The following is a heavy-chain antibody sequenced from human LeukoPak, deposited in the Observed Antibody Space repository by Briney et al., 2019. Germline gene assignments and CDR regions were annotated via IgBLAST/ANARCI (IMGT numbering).Heavy chain of an antibody. J-gene: IGHJ3*02. CDR3: AIDQRTSSIKGAFDI. Sequence: PGGSLRLSCAASGFTFSSYAMTWVRQAPGKGLEWVSGISASGGSTYYAASVKGQFTVSRDKSRNTLSLQMDSLGAEDTAVYYCAIDQRTSSIKGAFDIWGQGTMVTVSS. CDR1: GFTFSSYA. V-gene: IGHV3-23*01. CDR2: ISASGGST. D-gene: IGHD2-2*01.